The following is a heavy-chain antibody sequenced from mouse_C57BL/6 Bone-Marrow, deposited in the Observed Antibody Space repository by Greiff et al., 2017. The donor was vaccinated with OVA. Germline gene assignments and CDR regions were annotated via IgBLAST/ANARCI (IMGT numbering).Heavy chain of an antibody. J-gene: IGHJ3*01. CDR3: SRDGSSGPWFAY. Sequence: EVQLQQSVAELVRPGASVKLSCTASGFNITNTYMHWVKQRPEQGLEWNGRIDPANGNTKYAQKFQGKATITADNSSNTAYLQLSILTSEDTAIYYCSRDGSSGPWFAYWGQGTLVTVSA. D-gene: IGHD1-1*01. CDR2: IDPANGNT. CDR1: GFNITNTY. V-gene: IGHV14-3*01.